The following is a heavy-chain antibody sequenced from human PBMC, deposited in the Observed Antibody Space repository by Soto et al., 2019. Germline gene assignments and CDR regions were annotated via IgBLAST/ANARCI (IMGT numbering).Heavy chain of an antibody. CDR3: AGVRQLVGYFYYYRDV. J-gene: IGHJ6*03. CDR1: GYTFINYG. V-gene: IGHV1-18*01. Sequence: QVQLLQSGAEVKKPGASVKVSCKASGYTFINYGITWVRQAPGQGLEWMGWISAYNGDTHYTQRLQGRVTMTTDTSTSTAYMELRGLRSDDTAVYYCAGVRQLVGYFYYYRDVWGKGTTVTVSS. CDR2: ISAYNGDT. D-gene: IGHD6-6*01.